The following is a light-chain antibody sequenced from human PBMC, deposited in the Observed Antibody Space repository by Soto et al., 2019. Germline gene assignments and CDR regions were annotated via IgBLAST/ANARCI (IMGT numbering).Light chain of an antibody. V-gene: IGKV1-5*03. J-gene: IGKJ1*01. CDR3: QQYHSYPWT. Sequence: DIQMTQSPSTLSASVGDRVTIACRASQNIYSWLAWYQQKPGKAPKSLIYTASTLESGVPSRFSGSGSGTEFTLTISSLQPDDFATYYCQQYHSYPWTFGQGTKVEIK. CDR1: QNIYSW. CDR2: TAS.